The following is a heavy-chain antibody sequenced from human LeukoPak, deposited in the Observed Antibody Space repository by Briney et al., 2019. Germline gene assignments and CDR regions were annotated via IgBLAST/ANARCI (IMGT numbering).Heavy chain of an antibody. CDR3: ARNWFDP. CDR2: IYSGGST. V-gene: IGHV3-53*04. J-gene: IGHJ5*02. CDR1: GFTVSSDY. Sequence: GGSLRLSCAASGFTVSSDYMSWVRQAPGKGLEWVSVIYSGGSTYYAASAVGRLTPPTRKYNNTVYLQMNSQRCEDTAMYYRARNWFDPWGQGTLVTVSS.